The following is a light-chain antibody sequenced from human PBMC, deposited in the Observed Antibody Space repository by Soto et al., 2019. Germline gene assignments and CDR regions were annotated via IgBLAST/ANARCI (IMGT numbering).Light chain of an antibody. V-gene: IGKV1D-16*01. CDR3: QQYSSFPFT. CDR1: QGIRSS. Sequence: DIPMTRSPSSLSASVGDRVTITCRASQGIRSSLAWYQQKPEKAPKSLIYAASHLQTGVPSRFSGSGSGTDFTLTITSLQPEDFATYYCQQYSSFPFTFGGGTKVEIK. CDR2: AAS. J-gene: IGKJ4*01.